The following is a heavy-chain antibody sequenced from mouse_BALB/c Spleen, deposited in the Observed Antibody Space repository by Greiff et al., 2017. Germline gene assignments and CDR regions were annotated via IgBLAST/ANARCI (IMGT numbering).Heavy chain of an antibody. CDR2: ISDGGSYT. V-gene: IGHV5-4*02. J-gene: IGHJ1*01. CDR3: ARGGGSTMAPYFDV. Sequence: EVKLVESGGGLVKPGGSLKLSCAASGFTFSDYYMYWVRQTPEKRLEWVATISDGGSYTYYPDSVKGRFTISRDNAKNNLYLQMSSLKSEDTAMYYCARGGGSTMAPYFDVWGAGTTVTVSS. CDR1: GFTFSDYY. D-gene: IGHD2-1*01.